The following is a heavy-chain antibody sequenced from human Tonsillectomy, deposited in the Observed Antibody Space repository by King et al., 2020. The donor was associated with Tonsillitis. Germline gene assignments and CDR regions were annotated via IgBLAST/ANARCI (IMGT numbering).Heavy chain of an antibody. CDR2: ISGSGGST. D-gene: IGHD3-10*01. CDR3: AKELSAGFGELLWWYFDY. Sequence: VQLVESGGGLVQPGGSLRLSCAASGFTFSRYAMSWVRQAPGKGLEWVSAISGSGGSTYYADSVKGRFTISRDNSKNTLYLQMNSLRAEDTAVYYCAKELSAGFGELLWWYFDYWGQGTLVTVSS. CDR1: GFTFSRYA. V-gene: IGHV3-23*04. J-gene: IGHJ4*02.